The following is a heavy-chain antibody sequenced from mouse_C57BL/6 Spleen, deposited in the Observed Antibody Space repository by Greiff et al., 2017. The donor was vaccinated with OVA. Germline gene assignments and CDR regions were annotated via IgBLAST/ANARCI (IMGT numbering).Heavy chain of an antibody. V-gene: IGHV2-2*01. Sequence: QVQLQQSGPGLVQPSQSLSITCTVSGFSLTSYGVHWVRQSPGKGLEWLGVIWSGGSTDYNAAFISRLSISKDNSKSQVFFKMNSLQADDTAIYYCARNGLRPYYYAMDYWGQGTSVTVSS. CDR2: IWSGGST. D-gene: IGHD2-2*01. CDR3: ARNGLRPYYYAMDY. J-gene: IGHJ4*01. CDR1: GFSLTSYG.